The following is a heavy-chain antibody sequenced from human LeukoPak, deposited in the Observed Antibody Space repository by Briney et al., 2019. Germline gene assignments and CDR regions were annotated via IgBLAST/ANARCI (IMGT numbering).Heavy chain of an antibody. J-gene: IGHJ4*02. CDR2: INHSGST. V-gene: IGHV4-34*01. CDR3: ARHVRITMVRGVNYYFDY. D-gene: IGHD3-10*01. Sequence: SETLSLTCAVYGGSFSGYYWSWIRQPPGKGLEWIGEINHSGSTNYNPSLKSRVTISVDTSKNQFSLKLSSVTAADTAVYYCARHVRITMVRGVNYYFDYWGQGTLVTVSS. CDR1: GGSFSGYY.